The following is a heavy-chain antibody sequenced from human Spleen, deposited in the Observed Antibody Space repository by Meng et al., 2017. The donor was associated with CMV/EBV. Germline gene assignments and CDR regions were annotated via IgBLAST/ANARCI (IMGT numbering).Heavy chain of an antibody. V-gene: IGHV3-23*01. CDR3: AKDFLYGDYILPHFDF. Sequence: GGSLRLSCAASGFTFTKYAMSWVRQAPGKGLEWVAGISGSGDTSYYADSVKGRFTISRDNSKNILVLRMDSLRAEDTAVYYCAKDFLYGDYILPHFDFWGQGTLVTVSS. D-gene: IGHD4-17*01. J-gene: IGHJ4*02. CDR1: GFTFTKYA. CDR2: ISGSGDTS.